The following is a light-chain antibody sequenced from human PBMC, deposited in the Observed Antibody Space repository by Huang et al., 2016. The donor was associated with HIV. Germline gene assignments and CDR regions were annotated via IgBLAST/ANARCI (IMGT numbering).Light chain of an antibody. CDR1: QSLSNDY. CDR2: GAS. Sequence: RASQSLSNDYLAWYQQKPGQAPRLLIHGASSKATGIPDRFSGSGSGTDFTLTISRLEPEDFAVYYCQQYGSSLLTFGGGTKVEIK. V-gene: IGKV3-20*01. CDR3: QQYGSSLLT. J-gene: IGKJ4*01.